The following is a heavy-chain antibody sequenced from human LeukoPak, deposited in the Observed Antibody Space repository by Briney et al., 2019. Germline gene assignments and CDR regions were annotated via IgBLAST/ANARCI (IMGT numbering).Heavy chain of an antibody. CDR2: IYYSGST. CDR3: ARAGGYYDILTGRGLLDDAFDI. CDR1: GGSLSSYY. V-gene: IGHV4-59*01. Sequence: SETLSLTCTVSGGSLSSYYWSWIRQPPGKGLEWIGYIYYSGSTNYNPSLKSRVTISVDTSKNQFSLKLSSVTAADTAVYYCARAGGYYDILTGRGLLDDAFDIWGQGTMVTVSS. J-gene: IGHJ3*02. D-gene: IGHD3-9*01.